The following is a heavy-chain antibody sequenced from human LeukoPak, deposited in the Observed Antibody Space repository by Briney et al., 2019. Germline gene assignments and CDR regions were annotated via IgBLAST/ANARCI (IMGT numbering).Heavy chain of an antibody. D-gene: IGHD4-23*01. CDR1: GFTVSSNY. Sequence: GGSLRLSCAASGFTVSSNYMSWVRQAPGKGLEWVSLIYSDGTTYYADSLKGRFTISRDNSKNTLYLQMNSLRAEDTAVYYCARRGDGGRSFDYWGQGTPVTVSS. CDR3: ARRGDGGRSFDY. J-gene: IGHJ4*02. V-gene: IGHV3-53*01. CDR2: IYSDGTT.